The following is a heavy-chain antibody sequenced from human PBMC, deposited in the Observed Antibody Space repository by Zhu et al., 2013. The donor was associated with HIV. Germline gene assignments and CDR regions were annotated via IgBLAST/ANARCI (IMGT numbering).Heavy chain of an antibody. J-gene: IGHJ5*02. V-gene: IGHV1-8*03. Sequence: QVQLVQSGAEVKKPGASVKVSCQTSGYPFTNYDIHWVRQSTGQGLEWMGWMNPDSGNTGYAQKFRGRVTITRDTSISTAYMELNSLTSDDTAVYYCARHFGMINWFDIWGQGTLVTVSS. CDR1: GYPFTNYD. D-gene: IGHD3-16*01. CDR2: MNPDSGNT. CDR3: ARHFGMINWFDI.